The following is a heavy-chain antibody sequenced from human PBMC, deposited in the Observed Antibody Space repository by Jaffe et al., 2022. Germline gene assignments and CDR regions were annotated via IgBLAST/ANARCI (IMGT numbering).Heavy chain of an antibody. CDR1: GYSISSGYY. D-gene: IGHD3-10*01. CDR2: IYHSGST. Sequence: QVQLQESGPGLVKPSETLSLTCAVSGYSISSGYYWGWIRQPPGKGLEWIGSIYHSGSTYYNPSLKSRVTISVDTSKNQFSLKLSSVTAADTAVYYCARIDYYGSGSSGNDYWGQGTLVTVSS. J-gene: IGHJ4*02. V-gene: IGHV4-38-2*01. CDR3: ARIDYYGSGSSGNDY.